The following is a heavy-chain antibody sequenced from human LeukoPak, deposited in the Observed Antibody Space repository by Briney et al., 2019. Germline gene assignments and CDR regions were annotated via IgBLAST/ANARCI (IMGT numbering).Heavy chain of an antibody. CDR1: GFTFKEYT. D-gene: IGHD3-22*01. J-gene: IGHJ6*02. CDR3: ARAPNYYDSSGYYYYYGMDV. V-gene: IGHV3-21*01. CDR2: ISSSSSYI. Sequence: GGSLRLSCAGTGFTFKEYTMHWVRQAPGKGLEWVSSISSSSSYIYYADSVKGRFTISRDNAKNSLYLQMNSLRAEDTAVYYCARAPNYYDSSGYYYYYGMDVWGQGTTVTVSS.